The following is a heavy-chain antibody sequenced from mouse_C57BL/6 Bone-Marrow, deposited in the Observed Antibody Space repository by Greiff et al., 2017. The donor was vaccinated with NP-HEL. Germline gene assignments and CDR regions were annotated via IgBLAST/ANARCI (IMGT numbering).Heavy chain of an antibody. CDR2: ISSGGSYT. J-gene: IGHJ2*01. V-gene: IGHV5-6*01. Sequence: EVQGVESGGDLVKPGGSLKLSCAASGFTFTSYGMSWVRQTPDKGLEWVATISSGGSYTYYPDSVTGRFTITRDNDKNTLYLLMSSLKSEDAAMYYCARHYYSNYFDYWGQGTTLTVSS. CDR3: ARHYYSNYFDY. D-gene: IGHD2-5*01. CDR1: GFTFTSYG.